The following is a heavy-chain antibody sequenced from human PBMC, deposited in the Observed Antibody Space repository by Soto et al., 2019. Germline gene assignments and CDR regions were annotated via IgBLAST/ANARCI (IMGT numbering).Heavy chain of an antibody. CDR2: ISYDGRSK. J-gene: IGHJ4*02. CDR3: AKALSSRVVISTCFDY. D-gene: IGHD3-22*01. Sequence: MDWVRQAPGKGLEWVAVISYDGRSKYYADSIKGRFTISSDNSKNTLYLQMTDLRPEDSAVYYCAKALSSRVVISTCFDYWGQGTLVTVSS. V-gene: IGHV3-30*18.